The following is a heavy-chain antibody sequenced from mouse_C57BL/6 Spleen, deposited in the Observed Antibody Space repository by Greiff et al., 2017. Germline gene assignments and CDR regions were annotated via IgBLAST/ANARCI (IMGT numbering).Heavy chain of an antibody. CDR2: INPYNGGT. D-gene: IGHD2-4*01. J-gene: IGHJ2*01. V-gene: IGHV1-19*01. CDR3: ARGGGYDSLYYFDY. Sequence: EVHLQQSGPVLVKPGASVKMSCKASGYTFTDYYMNWVKQSHGKSLEWIGVINPYNGGTSYNQKFKGKATLTVDKSSSTAYMALNSLTSEDSAVYYCARGGGYDSLYYFDYWGQGTTLTVSS. CDR1: GYTFTDYY.